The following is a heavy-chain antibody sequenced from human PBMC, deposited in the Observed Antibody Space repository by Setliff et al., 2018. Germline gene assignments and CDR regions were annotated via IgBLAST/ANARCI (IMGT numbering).Heavy chain of an antibody. CDR2: IIPIFGTA. Sequence: SVKVSCKASGGTFSSYAISWVRQAPGQGIEWMGGIIPIFGTANYAQKFQGRVTITTDESTSTAYMELSSLRSEDTAVYYCAREGNYDYVWGSYRDDAFDIWGQGTMVTVSS. J-gene: IGHJ3*02. CDR1: GGTFSSYA. V-gene: IGHV1-69*05. D-gene: IGHD3-16*02. CDR3: AREGNYDYVWGSYRDDAFDI.